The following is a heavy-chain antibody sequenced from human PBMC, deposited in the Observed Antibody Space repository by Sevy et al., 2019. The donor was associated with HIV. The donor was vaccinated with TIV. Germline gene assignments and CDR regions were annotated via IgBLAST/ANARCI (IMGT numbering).Heavy chain of an antibody. V-gene: IGHV4-34*01. CDR3: ARGGRIVGDTDSADYYYGMDV. J-gene: IGHJ6*02. CDR1: GGSVSGYY. Sequence: SETLSLTCAVYGGSVSGYYWSWIRQPPGKGLEWIGEINHSGSTNYNPSLKSRVTISVDTSKNQFSLKLSSVTAADMAVYYCARGGRIVGDTDSADYYYGMDVWGQGTTVTVSS. D-gene: IGHD1-26*01. CDR2: INHSGST.